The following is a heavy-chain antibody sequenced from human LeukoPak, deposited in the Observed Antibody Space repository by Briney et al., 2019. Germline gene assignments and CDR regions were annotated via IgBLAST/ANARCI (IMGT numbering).Heavy chain of an antibody. CDR3: AKDQRNCSGGSCYGWDYYYGMDV. Sequence: GGSLRLSCAASGFILSNYGMHWVRQAPGKGLEWVAVIWSRGTSQYYADSVKGRFTISRDISKNTLYLQMNSLTVDDTAVYYCAKDQRNCSGGSCYGWDYYYGMDVWGQGTTVTVSS. J-gene: IGHJ6*02. V-gene: IGHV3-30*02. CDR2: IWSRGTSQ. D-gene: IGHD2-15*01. CDR1: GFILSNYG.